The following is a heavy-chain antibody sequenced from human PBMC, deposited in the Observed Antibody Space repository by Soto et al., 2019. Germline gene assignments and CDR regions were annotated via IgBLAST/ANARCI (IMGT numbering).Heavy chain of an antibody. CDR1: GGSFSGYY. V-gene: IGHV4-34*01. D-gene: IGHD3-3*01. CDR3: ARGQLSDFWSGYYNWFDY. Sequence: PSETLSLTCAVYGGSFSGYYWSWIRQPPGKGLEWIGEINHSGSTNYNPSLKSRVTISVDTSKNQFSLKLSSVTAADTAVYYCARGQLSDFWSGYYNWFDYWGQGTLVTVSS. CDR2: INHSGST. J-gene: IGHJ5*01.